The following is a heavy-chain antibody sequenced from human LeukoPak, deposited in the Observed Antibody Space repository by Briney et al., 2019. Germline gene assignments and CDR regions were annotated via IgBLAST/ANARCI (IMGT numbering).Heavy chain of an antibody. J-gene: IGHJ4*02. CDR3: AKDFFGSSGWIDY. V-gene: IGHV3-23*01. CDR2: IVVSGGNT. D-gene: IGHD6-19*01. CDR1: GFTFISYA. Sequence: GGSLRLSCAASGFTFISYAMNWVRQAPGKGLEWVSFIVVSGGNTYYADSVKGRFTISRDNSNNTLYLQMNSLRAEDTAVYYCAKDFFGSSGWIDYWGQGTLVTVSS.